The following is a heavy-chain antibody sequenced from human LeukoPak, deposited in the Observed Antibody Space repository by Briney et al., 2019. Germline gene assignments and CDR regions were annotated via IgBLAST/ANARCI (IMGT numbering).Heavy chain of an antibody. J-gene: IGHJ4*02. D-gene: IGHD2-21*01. CDR1: GGTFSSYA. Sequence: SVKVSCKASGGTFSSYAIIWVRQAPGQGLEWMGRIIPILGIANYAQKFQGRVTITADKSTSTAYMELSSLRSEDTAVYYCARSTGGDFDYWGQGTLVTVSP. V-gene: IGHV1-69*04. CDR2: IIPILGIA. CDR3: ARSTGGDFDY.